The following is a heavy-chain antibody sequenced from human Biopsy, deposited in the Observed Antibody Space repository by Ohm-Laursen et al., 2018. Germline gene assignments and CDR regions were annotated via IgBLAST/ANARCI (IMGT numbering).Heavy chain of an antibody. Sequence: SLRLSCTVSGFTFNNYGMQWVRQAPGKGLEWVAFIFYDGSNTYYADSVKGRFTISRDNSRDTLYLQMSSLRAEDTAVYYCAKDRYNYTPIGGFSMDVWGQGTTVTVSS. CDR3: AKDRYNYTPIGGFSMDV. V-gene: IGHV3-30*18. CDR1: GFTFNNYG. J-gene: IGHJ6*02. CDR2: IFYDGSNT. D-gene: IGHD5-18*01.